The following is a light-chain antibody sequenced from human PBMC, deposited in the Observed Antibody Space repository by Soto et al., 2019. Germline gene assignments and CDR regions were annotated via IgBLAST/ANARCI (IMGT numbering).Light chain of an antibody. Sequence: EIVLTQSPATLSLSPGERATLSCRASESVDTHVAWYQQKPGQAPRLLLYDASTRATGIPGRFSGSGSGTDCTLTSSSPEPEDFAVYQWRQRSRRFTFGPGTKLEVK. CDR3: RQRSRRFT. CDR2: DAS. CDR1: ESVDTH. J-gene: IGKJ3*01. V-gene: IGKV3-11*01.